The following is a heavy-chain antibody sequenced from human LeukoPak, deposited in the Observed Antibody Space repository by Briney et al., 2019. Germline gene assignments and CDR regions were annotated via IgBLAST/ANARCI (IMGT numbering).Heavy chain of an antibody. D-gene: IGHD3-22*01. CDR2: ISDTGGRT. CDR3: AKRGVVIRVILVGFHKEAYYFDS. CDR1: GITLSNYG. V-gene: IGHV3-23*01. J-gene: IGHJ4*02. Sequence: GGSLRLSCAVSGITLSNYGMTWVRQAPGKGLEWVAGISDTGGRTNYADSVKGRFTISRDNPKNTLYLQMNSLRAEDTAAYFCAKRGVVIRVILVGFHKEAYYFDSWGQGALVTVSS.